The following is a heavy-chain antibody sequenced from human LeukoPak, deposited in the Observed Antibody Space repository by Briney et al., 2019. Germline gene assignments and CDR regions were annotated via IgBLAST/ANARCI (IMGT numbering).Heavy chain of an antibody. V-gene: IGHV3-30-3*01. Sequence: GRSLRLSCAASGFTFSSYAMHWVRQAPGKLLEWVGFISYEGSNNYYAGSAKGRFTISRDNSKNTLYLQMNSLRAEDTAVYYCARRQALSMVRGKPYYYYGMDVWGQGTTVTVSS. CDR2: ISYEGSNN. CDR3: ARRQALSMVRGKPYYYYGMDV. CDR1: GFTFSSYA. J-gene: IGHJ6*02. D-gene: IGHD3-10*01.